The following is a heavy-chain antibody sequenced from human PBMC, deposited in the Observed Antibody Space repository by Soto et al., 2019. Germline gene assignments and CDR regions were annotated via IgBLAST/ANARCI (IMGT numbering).Heavy chain of an antibody. J-gene: IGHJ4*02. CDR3: ARGLGLYYFDY. CDR1: GYSFTSCG. CDR2: ISAYNGNT. D-gene: IGHD1-26*01. V-gene: IGHV1-18*01. Sequence: GASVKVSCKASGYSFTSCGLSWVRQAPGQGLEWMGWISAYNGNTKYAQKFQGRVTMTTDTSTSTGYMELRSLRSDDTAVYYCARGLGLYYFDYWGQGTLVTVSS.